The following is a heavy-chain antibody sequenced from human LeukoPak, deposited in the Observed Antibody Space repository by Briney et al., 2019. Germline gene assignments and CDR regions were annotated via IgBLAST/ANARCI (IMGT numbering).Heavy chain of an antibody. V-gene: IGHV3-23*01. Sequence: GGSLRLSCAASGFTFSSYAMSWVRQAPGKGLEWVSAIRGSGGSTYYADSVKGRFTISRDKSKNTLYLQMNSLRAEDTAVYYSAKDPRMHYDLWSRYYTGPDNFAYWGQGTLVTVSS. CDR3: AKDPRMHYDLWSRYYTGPDNFAY. CDR1: GFTFSSYA. D-gene: IGHD3-3*01. J-gene: IGHJ4*02. CDR2: IRGSGGST.